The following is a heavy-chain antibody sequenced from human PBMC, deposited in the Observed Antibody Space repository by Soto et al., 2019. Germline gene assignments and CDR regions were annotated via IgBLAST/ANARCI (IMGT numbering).Heavy chain of an antibody. V-gene: IGHV4-31*03. D-gene: IGHD3-16*01. Sequence: QVQLQESGPGLVKPSQTLSLTCTVSGGSISSGGYYWSWIRQHPGKGLEWIGSIYYSGSTYYNPSPXRXXTLSVDTSKNQFSLKLSSVTAADTAVYYCARGVLHWGQGTLVTVSS. CDR2: IYYSGST. CDR3: ARGVLH. J-gene: IGHJ4*02. CDR1: GGSISSGGYY.